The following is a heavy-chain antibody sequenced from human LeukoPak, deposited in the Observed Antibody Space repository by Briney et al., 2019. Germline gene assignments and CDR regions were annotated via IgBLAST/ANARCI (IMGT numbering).Heavy chain of an antibody. CDR1: GFTFSSYG. J-gene: IGHJ4*02. V-gene: IGHV3-30*02. D-gene: IGHD2-8*01. CDR2: IRYDGSNK. CDR3: AKELMVYAIPDH. Sequence: GGSLRLSCAASGFTFSSYGMHWVRQAPGKGLEWVAFIRYDGSNKYYADSVKGRFTISRDNSKNTLYLQMNSLRAEDTAVYYCAKELMVYAIPDHWGQGTLVTVSS.